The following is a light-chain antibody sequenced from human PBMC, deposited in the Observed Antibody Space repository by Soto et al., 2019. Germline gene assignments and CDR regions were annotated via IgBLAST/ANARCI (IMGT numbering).Light chain of an antibody. Sequence: EMVMTQSPATLYVSPGESATLSCRASQSVSSSYLAWYQQKRGQAPRLLIYDASTRATGIPDRFSGSGSGTEFTLTISSLQSEDFAVYYCQQYNNWPTFGQGTKVDI. CDR3: QQYNNWPT. CDR2: DAS. V-gene: IGKV3D-15*01. J-gene: IGKJ1*01. CDR1: QSVSSSY.